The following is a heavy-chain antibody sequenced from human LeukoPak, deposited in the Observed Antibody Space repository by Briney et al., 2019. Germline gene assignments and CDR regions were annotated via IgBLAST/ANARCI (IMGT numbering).Heavy chain of an antibody. CDR3: ARRSGYYDISPYSKAFDS. D-gene: IGHD3-22*01. CDR2: VYTDDSDT. Sequence: GESLKISCKGSGYTFTSYLIGWVRQMPGKGLEWMGIVYTDDSDTTYSPSFQGQVTISADKSISTAYLQWSTLKASDTAMYYCARRSGYYDISPYSKAFDSWGQGTLVTVSS. V-gene: IGHV5-51*01. CDR1: GYTFTSYL. J-gene: IGHJ4*02.